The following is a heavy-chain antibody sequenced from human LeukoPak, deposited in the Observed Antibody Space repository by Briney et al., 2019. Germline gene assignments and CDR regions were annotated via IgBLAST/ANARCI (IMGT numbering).Heavy chain of an antibody. Sequence: PGGSLRLSCAASGFTFDDYGMSRVRQVPGKGLEWVAGLNWNGGSTGYADSVKGRFTISRDNAKNSLYLQMNSLRVEDTALYYCARDPEMTTYSPYFFDYWGQGTLVTVSS. J-gene: IGHJ4*02. CDR2: LNWNGGST. D-gene: IGHD5-24*01. CDR3: ARDPEMTTYSPYFFDY. CDR1: GFTFDDYG. V-gene: IGHV3-20*04.